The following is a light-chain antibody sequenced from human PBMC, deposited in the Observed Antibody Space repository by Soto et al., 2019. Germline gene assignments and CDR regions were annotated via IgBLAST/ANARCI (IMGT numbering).Light chain of an antibody. CDR3: QSYDTSLSGVV. CDR2: GDS. V-gene: IGLV1-40*01. Sequence: QSVLTQPPSVSGAPGQRVTISCTGSSSNIGVGYDVHWYHQLPGTAPKLLIYGDSNRPSGVPDRFSGSKSGTSASLAITGLQAEDEADYYCQSYDTSLSGVVFGGGTKVTVL. J-gene: IGLJ2*01. CDR1: SSNIGVGYD.